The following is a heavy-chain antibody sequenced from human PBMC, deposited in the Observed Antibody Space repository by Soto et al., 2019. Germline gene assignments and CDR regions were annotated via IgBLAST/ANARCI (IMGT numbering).Heavy chain of an antibody. V-gene: IGHV4-59*08. D-gene: IGHD2-2*01. CDR3: ARRYCSSTSCYSTRRFWFDP. CDR1: GGSISSYY. Sequence: PSETLSLTCTVSGGSISSYYWSWIRQPPGKGLEWIGYIYYSGSTNYNPSLKSRVTISVDTSKNQFSLKLSSVTAADTAVYYCARRYCSSTSCYSTRRFWFDPWGQGTLVTVSS. CDR2: IYYSGST. J-gene: IGHJ5*02.